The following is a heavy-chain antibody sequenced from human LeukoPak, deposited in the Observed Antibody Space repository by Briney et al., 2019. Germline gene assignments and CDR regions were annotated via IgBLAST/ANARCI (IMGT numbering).Heavy chain of an antibody. CDR3: ARGVWFGELLSRPAHDY. CDR1: GGSISNYY. J-gene: IGHJ4*02. D-gene: IGHD3-10*01. CDR2: IYSSGIT. Sequence: PSETLSLTCTVSGGSISNYYWAWIRQPAGKGLEWIGRIYSSGITNYNPSLKSRVTMSVDTSKNQVSLKLSSVTAADTAVYYCARGVWFGELLSRPAHDYWGQGTLVTVSS. V-gene: IGHV4-4*07.